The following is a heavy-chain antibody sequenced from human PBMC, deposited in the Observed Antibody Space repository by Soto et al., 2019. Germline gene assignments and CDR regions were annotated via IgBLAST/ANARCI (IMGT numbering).Heavy chain of an antibody. CDR3: ARGYDFWSDANWFDP. V-gene: IGHV4-31*03. CDR1: GGSISSGGYY. CDR2: IYYSGST. D-gene: IGHD3-3*01. J-gene: IGHJ5*02. Sequence: SETLSLTCTVSGGSISSGGYYWSWIRQHPGKGLEWIEYIYYSGSTYYNPSLKSRVTISVDTSKNQFSLKLSSVTAADTAVYYCARGYDFWSDANWFDPWGQGTLVTVSS.